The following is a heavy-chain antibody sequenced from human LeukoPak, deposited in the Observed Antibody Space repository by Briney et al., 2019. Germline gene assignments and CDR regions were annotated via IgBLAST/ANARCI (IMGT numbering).Heavy chain of an antibody. Sequence: SETLSLTCSVSGGSISSNIHYWAWIRQPPGKGLEWIGSIFYSGGTYYNASVKSRVTISVDTSKNQFSLKLSSVTAADTAVYYCARDGIEVAGTGSFDYWDHGTLVTVSS. CDR2: IFYSGGT. J-gene: IGHJ4*01. D-gene: IGHD6-13*01. V-gene: IGHV4-39*02. CDR1: GGSISSNIHY. CDR3: ARDGIEVAGTGSFDY.